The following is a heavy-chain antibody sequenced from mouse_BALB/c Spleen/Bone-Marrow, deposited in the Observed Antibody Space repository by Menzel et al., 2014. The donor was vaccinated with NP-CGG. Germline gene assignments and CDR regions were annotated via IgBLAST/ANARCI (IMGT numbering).Heavy chain of an antibody. V-gene: IGHV3-6*02. Sequence: VQLQQSGPGLVKPSQSLSLTCSVTGYSITSGYYWNWIRQFPGNKLEWMGYISYDGSNNYNPSLKNRISITRDTSKNQFFLKLNSVTTEDTATYYCARLDGFAYWAKGLWSLSLQ. CDR1: GYSITSGYY. CDR3: ARLDGFAY. J-gene: IGHJ3*01. CDR2: ISYDGSN.